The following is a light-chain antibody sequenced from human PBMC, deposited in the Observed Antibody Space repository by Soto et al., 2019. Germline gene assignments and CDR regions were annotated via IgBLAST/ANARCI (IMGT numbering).Light chain of an antibody. J-gene: IGKJ4*01. CDR2: GAS. Sequence: EIVLTQSPGTLSLSPGERATLSCRASQSVSNNYLAWYQQKPGQAPRLLISGASNRATGIPDRFSGSGSGTDFTLAISRLEPEDFVVYYCQQYGSSPPLTFGGGTKVEIK. V-gene: IGKV3-20*01. CDR1: QSVSNNY. CDR3: QQYGSSPPLT.